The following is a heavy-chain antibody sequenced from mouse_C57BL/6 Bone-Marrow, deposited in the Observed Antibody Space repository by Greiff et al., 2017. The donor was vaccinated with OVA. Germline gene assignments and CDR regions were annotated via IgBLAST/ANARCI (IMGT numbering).Heavy chain of an antibody. J-gene: IGHJ3*01. V-gene: IGHV1-15*01. Sequence: QVQLQQSGAELVRPGASVTLSCKASGYTFTDYEMHWVKQTPVHGLEWIGAIDPETGGTAYNQKFKGKAILTADKSSSTAYMELRSLTSEDSAVYYCTRERGGWFAYWGQGTLVTVSA. CDR2: IDPETGGT. CDR3: TRERGGWFAY. CDR1: GYTFTDYE.